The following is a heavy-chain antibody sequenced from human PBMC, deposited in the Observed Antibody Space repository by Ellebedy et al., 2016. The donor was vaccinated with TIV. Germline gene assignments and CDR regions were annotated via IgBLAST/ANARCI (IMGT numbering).Heavy chain of an antibody. CDR2: ISFDGSNK. CDR3: ARGSPDYYDNRPYPFDL. Sequence: GESLKISXAASGFVFHTYAVHWVRQAPGKGLEWVALISFDGSNKLYADSVKGRFTISRDNAKNTLSLQMNSLGGDDTAVYYWARGSPDYYDNRPYPFDLWGQGTMVTVSS. CDR1: GFVFHTYA. V-gene: IGHV3-30*04. J-gene: IGHJ3*01. D-gene: IGHD3-22*01.